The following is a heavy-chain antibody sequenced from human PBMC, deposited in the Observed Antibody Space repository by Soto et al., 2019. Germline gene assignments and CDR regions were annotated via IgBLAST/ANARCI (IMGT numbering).Heavy chain of an antibody. CDR2: IYYSGCT. V-gene: IGHV4-59*01. CDR3: ARGQRSDYYYYYYMDL. D-gene: IGHD6-19*01. CDR1: GGSISSYY. Sequence: QVQLQESGPGLVKPSETLSLTCTVSGGSISSYYWSWIRQPPVKGLEWIGYIYYSGCTNYNPSPKSRVTISVDTSKNQFSLKLSSVTAADTAGYYCARGQRSDYYYYYYMDLGGKWTTVTVSS. J-gene: IGHJ6*03.